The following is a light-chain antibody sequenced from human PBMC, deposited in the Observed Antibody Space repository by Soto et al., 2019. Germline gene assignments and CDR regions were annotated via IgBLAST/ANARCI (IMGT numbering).Light chain of an antibody. J-gene: IGKJ1*01. CDR1: QRVSSSF. V-gene: IGKV3-20*01. CDR2: GAS. CDR3: QQYRSSPA. Sequence: EMVLTQSPGTLSVSPGERATLSCWASQRVSSSFVAWYQQKPGQAPRLLIYGASSRAAGIPDRFSGSGSGTALTLTISSLEPEDFAVYHCQQYRSSPAVGQGPKVDI.